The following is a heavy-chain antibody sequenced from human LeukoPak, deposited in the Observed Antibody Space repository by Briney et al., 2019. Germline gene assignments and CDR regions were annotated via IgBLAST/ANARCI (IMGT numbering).Heavy chain of an antibody. CDR1: GFTFSSYW. D-gene: IGHD3-22*01. Sequence: QTGGSLRLSCAASGFTFSSYWMSWVRQAPGKGPERVANIKQDGSEKYYVDSVKGRFTISRDNAKNSLYLQMNSLRAEDTAVYYCARDQVVITPFDYWGQGTLVTVSS. CDR2: IKQDGSEK. CDR3: ARDQVVITPFDY. V-gene: IGHV3-7*01. J-gene: IGHJ4*02.